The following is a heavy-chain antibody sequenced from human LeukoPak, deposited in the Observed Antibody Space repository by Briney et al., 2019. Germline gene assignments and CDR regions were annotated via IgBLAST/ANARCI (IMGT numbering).Heavy chain of an antibody. D-gene: IGHD3-3*01. CDR3: AKALIFLGCYYPSAEYFQH. CDR2: IYPGDSDT. Sequence: GESLKISCKGSGYSFTSYWIGWVRQMPGKGLEWMGIIYPGDSDTRYSPSFQGQVTISADKSISTSYLQWSSLKASDTAMDYLAKALIFLGCYYPSAEYFQHWGQGTLVTVSS. J-gene: IGHJ1*01. V-gene: IGHV5-51*01. CDR1: GYSFTSYW.